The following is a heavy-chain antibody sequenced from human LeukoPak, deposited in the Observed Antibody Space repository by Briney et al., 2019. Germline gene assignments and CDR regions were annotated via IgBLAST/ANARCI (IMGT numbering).Heavy chain of an antibody. Sequence: GGSLRLSCAASGFTFSSYSMNWVRQAPGKGLEWVSAISGSGGSTYYADSVEGRFTISRDNSKNTLYLQMNSLRAEDTAVYYCAKVGRRDYGDYEDWYFDLWGRGTLVTVSS. CDR2: ISGSGGST. CDR3: AKVGRRDYGDYEDWYFDL. J-gene: IGHJ2*01. V-gene: IGHV3-23*01. CDR1: GFTFSSYS. D-gene: IGHD4-17*01.